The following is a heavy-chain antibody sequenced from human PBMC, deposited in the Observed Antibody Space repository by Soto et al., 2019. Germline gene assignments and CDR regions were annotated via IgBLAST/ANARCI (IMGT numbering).Heavy chain of an antibody. CDR2: ISTYNGNT. CDR3: ARELVRGVGSAY. J-gene: IGHJ4*02. CDR1: SYTFTSYG. V-gene: IGHV1-18*01. Sequence: GASVKVSCKASSYTFTSYGISCVRQAPGQGLEWMGWISTYNGNTKYAQKLQGRVTMTTDTSTSTAYMELRSLRSDDTAVFYCARELVRGVGSAYWGQGTLVTVSS. D-gene: IGHD3-10*01.